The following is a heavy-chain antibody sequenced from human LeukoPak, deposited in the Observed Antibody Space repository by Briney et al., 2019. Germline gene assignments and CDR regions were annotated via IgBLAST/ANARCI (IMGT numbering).Heavy chain of an antibody. CDR1: GYTFTGYY. Sequence: ASVKVSCKASGYTFTGYYMHWVRQAPGQGLEWKGWSNPNSGGTNYAQKFQGRVTMTRDTSISTAYMELSRLRSDDTAVYYCARDLPITMVRGVIFDPWGQGTLVTVSS. CDR3: ARDLPITMVRGVIFDP. CDR2: SNPNSGGT. D-gene: IGHD3-10*01. V-gene: IGHV1-2*02. J-gene: IGHJ5*02.